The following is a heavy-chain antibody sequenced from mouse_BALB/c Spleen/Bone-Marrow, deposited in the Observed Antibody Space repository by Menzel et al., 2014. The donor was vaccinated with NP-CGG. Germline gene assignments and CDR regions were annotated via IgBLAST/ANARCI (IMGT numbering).Heavy chain of an antibody. CDR2: INPSTGYT. CDR1: GYTFTSYW. CDR3: ARSAPWDGFAY. J-gene: IGHJ3*01. Sequence: VQLQQSGAELAKPGASVKMSCKASGYTFTSYWMHWVKQRPGQGLEWIGYINPSTGYTEYNQKFKDKATLTADKSSSTAYMQLSRLTSEDSAVYYCARSAPWDGFAYWGQGTLVTVSA. V-gene: IGHV1-7*01. D-gene: IGHD4-1*01.